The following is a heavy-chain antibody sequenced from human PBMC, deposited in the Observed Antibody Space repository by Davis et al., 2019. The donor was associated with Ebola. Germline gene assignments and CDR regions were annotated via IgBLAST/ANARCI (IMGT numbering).Heavy chain of an antibody. CDR2: IYYSGST. CDR3: ARGSLRYFDWLLSANNWFDP. Sequence: SETLSLTCTVSGGSISSYYWGWIRQPPGKALEWIGSIYYSGSTYYNPSLKSRVTISVDTSKNQFSLKLSSVTAADTAVYYCARGSLRYFDWLLSANNWFDPWGQGTLVTVSS. V-gene: IGHV4-39*01. D-gene: IGHD3-9*01. CDR1: GGSISSYY. J-gene: IGHJ5*02.